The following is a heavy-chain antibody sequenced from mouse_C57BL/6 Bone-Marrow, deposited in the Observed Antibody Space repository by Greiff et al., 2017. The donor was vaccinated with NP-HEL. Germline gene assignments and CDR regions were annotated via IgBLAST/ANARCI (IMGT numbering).Heavy chain of an antibody. CDR1: GYAFSSSW. CDR3: ARGYYYGSSYKAMHY. Sequence: QVQLKESGPELVKPGASVKISCKASGYAFSSSWMNWVKQRPGKGLEWIGRIYPGDGDTNYNGKFKGKATLTADKSSSTAYMQLSSLTSEDSAVYFCARGYYYGSSYKAMHYWGQGTSVTVSS. V-gene: IGHV1-82*01. J-gene: IGHJ4*01. D-gene: IGHD1-1*01. CDR2: IYPGDGDT.